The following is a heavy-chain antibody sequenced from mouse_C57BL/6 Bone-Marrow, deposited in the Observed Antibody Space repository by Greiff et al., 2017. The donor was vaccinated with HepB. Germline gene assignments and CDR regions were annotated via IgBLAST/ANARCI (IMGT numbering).Heavy chain of an antibody. V-gene: IGHV5-17*01. CDR3: AKNYSNNKHYAMDY. D-gene: IGHD2-5*01. CDR1: GFTFSDYG. Sequence: EVKLMESGGGLVKPGGSLNLSCAASGFTFSDYGMHWVRQAPEKGLEWVAYISSGSSTIYYADTVKGRFTISRDNAKNTLFLQMTSLRSEDTAMYYCAKNYSNNKHYAMDYWGQGTSVTVSS. J-gene: IGHJ4*01. CDR2: ISSGSSTI.